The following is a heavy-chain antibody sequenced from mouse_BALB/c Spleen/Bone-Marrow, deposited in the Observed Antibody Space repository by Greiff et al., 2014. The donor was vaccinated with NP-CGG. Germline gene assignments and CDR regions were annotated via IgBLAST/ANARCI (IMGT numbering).Heavy chain of an antibody. Sequence: VQLQQSGTVLARPGASVKMSCKASGYSFTSYWMHWVKQRPGQGLEWIGAIYPGNSDTSYNQKFKGKAKLTAVSSASTAYMELSSLTNEDSAVYYCTRSPTMITTYSGAMDYWGQGTSVTGSA. J-gene: IGHJ4*01. CDR2: IYPGNSDT. V-gene: IGHV1-5*01. CDR1: GYSFTSYW. D-gene: IGHD2-4*01. CDR3: TRSPTMITTYSGAMDY.